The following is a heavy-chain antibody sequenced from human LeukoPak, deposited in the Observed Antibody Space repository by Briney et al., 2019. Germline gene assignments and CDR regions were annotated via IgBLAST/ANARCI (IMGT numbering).Heavy chain of an antibody. CDR3: ARHSGRGWQALGY. CDR1: GYTFSNYG. D-gene: IGHD6-19*01. J-gene: IGHJ4*02. V-gene: IGHV1-18*04. Sequence: ASVKVSWKASGYTFSNYGISWVRQAPGLGLEWMGWTSYNGNTNYAQKFQDRVTMTTDTSTTTAYMELRSLESDDTAVYYCARHSGRGWQALGYWGQGTLVTVSS. CDR2: TSYNGNT.